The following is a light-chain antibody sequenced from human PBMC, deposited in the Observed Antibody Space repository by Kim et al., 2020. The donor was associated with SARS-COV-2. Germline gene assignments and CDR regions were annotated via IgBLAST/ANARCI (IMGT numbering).Light chain of an antibody. CDR2: AAS. Sequence: AVRRTQSPSSLSTSTGDTVTISCRASQRISTYLAWYQQKPGKAPQLLIYAASTLQSGVPSRFSGSGSGRDFTLTITSLQSEDSATYYCQQYDTYPFAFGGGTKVDIK. CDR3: QQYDTYPFA. J-gene: IGKJ4*01. CDR1: QRISTY. V-gene: IGKV1-8*01.